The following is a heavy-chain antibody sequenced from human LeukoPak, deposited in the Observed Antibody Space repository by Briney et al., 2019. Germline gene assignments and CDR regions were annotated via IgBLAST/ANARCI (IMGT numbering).Heavy chain of an antibody. D-gene: IGHD3-16*02. CDR2: IYYSGST. Sequence: SQTLSLTCTVSGGSISSGDYYWSWIRQPPGKGLEWIGYIYYSGSTYYNPSLKSRVTISVDTSKNQFSLKLSSVTAADTAVYYCARDEVIPGSPTRYYGMDVWGQGTLVTVSS. J-gene: IGHJ6*02. CDR3: ARDEVIPGSPTRYYGMDV. V-gene: IGHV4-30-4*01. CDR1: GGSISSGDYY.